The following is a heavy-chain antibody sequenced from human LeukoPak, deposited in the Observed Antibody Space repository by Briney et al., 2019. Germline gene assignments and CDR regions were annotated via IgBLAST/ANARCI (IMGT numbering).Heavy chain of an antibody. J-gene: IGHJ4*02. CDR1: GFTFSSYG. Sequence: PGGSLRLSCAASGFTFSSYGMSWVRQAPGKGLEWVSAISGSGGSTYYADSVKGRFTISRDNSKNTLYLQMNSLRAEDTAVYYCAKKHYDILTGYPYFGYWGQGTLVTVSS. V-gene: IGHV3-23*01. CDR3: AKKHYDILTGYPYFGY. D-gene: IGHD3-9*01. CDR2: ISGSGGST.